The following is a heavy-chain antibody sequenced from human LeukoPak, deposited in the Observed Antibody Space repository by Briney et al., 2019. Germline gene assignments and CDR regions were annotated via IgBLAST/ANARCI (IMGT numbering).Heavy chain of an antibody. Sequence: PGGSLRLSCAASGFTFSDYFMTWIRQAPGKRLEWVSYISGSGSNKYYADSVKGRFTISRDNAKNSLYLQMNSLRVEDTAVYYCATSQSSVAGIVGDWGQGTLVTVSS. D-gene: IGHD6-19*01. J-gene: IGHJ4*02. CDR1: GFTFSDYF. CDR3: ATSQSSVAGIVGD. V-gene: IGHV3-11*04. CDR2: ISGSGSNK.